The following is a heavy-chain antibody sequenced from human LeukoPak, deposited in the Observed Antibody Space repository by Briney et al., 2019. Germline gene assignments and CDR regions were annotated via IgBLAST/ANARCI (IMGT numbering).Heavy chain of an antibody. J-gene: IGHJ4*02. CDR2: VNPDGSDI. V-gene: IGHV3-74*01. Sequence: PGGSLRLSCAASGFTFSNYWMHWVRQVPEKGLVWVSSVNPDGSDITYANSVRGRFTSSRDNAKNTLYLQMNRLRIEDTAVYYCARGGSYGDYWGQGILVTVSS. CDR1: GFTFSNYW. CDR3: ARGGSYGDY. D-gene: IGHD3-16*01.